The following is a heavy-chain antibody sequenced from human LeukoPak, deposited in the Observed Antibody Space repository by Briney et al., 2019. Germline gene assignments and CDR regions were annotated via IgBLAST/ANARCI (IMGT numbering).Heavy chain of an antibody. CDR1: GGSISSYY. CDR3: ARSRPFYSGSYYFDY. J-gene: IGHJ4*02. Sequence: SETLSLTCTVSGGSISSYYWSWIRQPAGKGLEWIGRIYTSGSTNYNPSLKSRVTMSVDTSKNQFSLKLSSVTAADMAVYYCARSRPFYSGSYYFDYWGQGTLVTVSS. CDR2: IYTSGST. V-gene: IGHV4-4*07. D-gene: IGHD1-26*01.